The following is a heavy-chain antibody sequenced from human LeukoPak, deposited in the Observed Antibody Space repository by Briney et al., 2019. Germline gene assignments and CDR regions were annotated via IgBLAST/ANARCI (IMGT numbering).Heavy chain of an antibody. CDR3: AKDLRYDSSGYYYFGTNKNYYYYGMDV. J-gene: IGHJ6*02. V-gene: IGHV3-33*06. D-gene: IGHD3-22*01. CDR2: IWYDGSNK. Sequence: PGRSLRLSCAASGFTFSSYGMHWVRQAPGKGLEWVAVIWYDGSNKYYADSVKGRFTISRDNSKNTLYLQMNSLRAEDTAVYYCAKDLRYDSSGYYYFGTNKNYYYYGMDVWGQGTTVTVSS. CDR1: GFTFSSYG.